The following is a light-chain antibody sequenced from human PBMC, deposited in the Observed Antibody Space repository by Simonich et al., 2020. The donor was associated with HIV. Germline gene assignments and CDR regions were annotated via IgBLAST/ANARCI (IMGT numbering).Light chain of an antibody. CDR1: QSICRY. J-gene: IGKJ2*01. CDR2: AAS. V-gene: IGKV1-39*01. Sequence: DIQMTQSPSSLSASVGDRVTITCRASQSICRYLNWYQQKPGKAPKLLIYAASSLQSGVPSGFSGSGSGTDFTLTISSLQPEDFATYYCQESYSSLYTFGQGTKLEIK. CDR3: QESYSSLYT.